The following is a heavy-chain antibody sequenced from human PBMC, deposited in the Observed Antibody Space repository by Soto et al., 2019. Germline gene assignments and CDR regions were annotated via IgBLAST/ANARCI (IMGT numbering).Heavy chain of an antibody. D-gene: IGHD1-26*01. J-gene: IGHJ6*02. V-gene: IGHV4-39*01. CDR3: ARRPKSGSFHYYGVDV. Sequence: LQLQESGPGLLKPSETLSLTCTVSGGSISSSSYYWDWIRQPPGKDLEWIGNIYYNGRTYFNPSLRSRVTISVDTSQNPFSLKRSSATAADTAVYYCARRPKSGSFHYYGVDVWGQGTTVTVSS. CDR1: GGSISSSSYY. CDR2: IYYNGRT.